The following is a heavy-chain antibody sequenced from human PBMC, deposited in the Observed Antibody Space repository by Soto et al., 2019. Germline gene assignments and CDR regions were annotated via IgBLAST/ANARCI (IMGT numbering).Heavy chain of an antibody. CDR2: INPNSGGT. CDR1: GYTFTGYY. V-gene: IGHV1-2*04. CDR3: ARVRVTLFGVVGLDGMDI. Sequence: ASVKVSCKASGYTFTGYYMNWVRQAPGQGLEWMGWINPNSGGTNYAQKFQGWVTMTRDTSISTAYMELSRLRSDDTAVYYCARVRVTLFGVVGLDGMDIWAQGTTVPVSS. D-gene: IGHD3-3*01. J-gene: IGHJ6*02.